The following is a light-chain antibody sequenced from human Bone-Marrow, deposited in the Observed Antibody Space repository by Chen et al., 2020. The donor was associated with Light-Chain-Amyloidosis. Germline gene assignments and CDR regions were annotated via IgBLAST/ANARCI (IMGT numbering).Light chain of an antibody. CDR3: QSYQGSSQGV. V-gene: IGLV6-57*01. Sequence: NFMLTQPHSASESPGKTVIISCTRSSGSIATNYVQWYQQRPGSSPTTVIYEDDPRPSGVPDRFSGSIDRSSNSASLTISGLKTEDEADYYCQSYQGSSQGVFGGGTKLTVL. CDR1: SGSIATNY. J-gene: IGLJ3*02. CDR2: EDD.